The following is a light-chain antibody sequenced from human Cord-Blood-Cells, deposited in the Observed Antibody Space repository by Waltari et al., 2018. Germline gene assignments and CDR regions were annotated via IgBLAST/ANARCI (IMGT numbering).Light chain of an antibody. J-gene: IGKJ5*01. CDR3: QQYDNLPIT. Sequence: DIQMTQSPSSLSASVGDRVXITCQASQDISNYLNWYQQKPGKAPKLLIYDASNLETGVPSRFSGSGSGTDFTFTISSLQPEDIATYYCQQYDNLPITFGQGTRLEIK. CDR2: DAS. CDR1: QDISNY. V-gene: IGKV1-33*01.